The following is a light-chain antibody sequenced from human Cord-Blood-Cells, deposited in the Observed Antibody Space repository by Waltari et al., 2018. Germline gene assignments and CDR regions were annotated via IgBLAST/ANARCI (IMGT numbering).Light chain of an antibody. V-gene: IGKV3-15*01. CDR2: GAS. CDR3: QQYNNWPPLT. CDR1: QSVSSN. J-gene: IGKJ4*01. Sequence: EIVMTQSPATLSVSPGDRATPTCRASQSVSSNLAGYQQKPGQAPRLLIYGASTRATGIPARFSGSGSGTEFTLTISSLQSEDFAVYYCQQYNNWPPLTFGGGTKVEIK.